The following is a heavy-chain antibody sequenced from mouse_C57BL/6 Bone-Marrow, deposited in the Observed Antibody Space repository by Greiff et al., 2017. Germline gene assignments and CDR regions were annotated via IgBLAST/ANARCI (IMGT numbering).Heavy chain of an antibody. CDR1: GFTFSSYA. Sequence: DVMLVESGEGLVKPGGSLKLSCAASGFTFSSYAMSWVRQTPEKRLEWVAYISSGGDYIYYADTVKGRFTISRDNARNTLYLQMSSLKSEDTAMYYCTRDRNYGSTNWYFDVWGTGTTVTVSS. CDR2: ISSGGDYI. D-gene: IGHD1-1*01. CDR3: TRDRNYGSTNWYFDV. V-gene: IGHV5-9-1*02. J-gene: IGHJ1*03.